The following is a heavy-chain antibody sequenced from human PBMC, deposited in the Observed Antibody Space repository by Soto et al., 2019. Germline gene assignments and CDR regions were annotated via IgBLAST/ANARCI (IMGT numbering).Heavy chain of an antibody. J-gene: IGHJ3*02. CDR3: ARGRYYYDSSGYSYIIDDAFDI. V-gene: IGHV4-59*01. CDR1: GGSISSYY. D-gene: IGHD3-22*01. CDR2: IYYSGST. Sequence: KQSQTLSLTCTVSGGSISSYYWSWIRQPPGKGLEWIGYIYYSGSTNYNPSLKSRVTISVDTSKNQFSLKLSSVTAADTAVYYCARGRYYYDSSGYSYIIDDAFDIWGQGTMVTVSS.